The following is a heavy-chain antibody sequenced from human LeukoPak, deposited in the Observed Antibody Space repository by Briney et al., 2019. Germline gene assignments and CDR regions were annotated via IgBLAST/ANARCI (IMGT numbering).Heavy chain of an antibody. D-gene: IGHD2-2*01. Sequence: GGSLRLSCAASGFTFSSYAMSWVRQAPGKGLEWVSTFSGSGGSTYHADSVKGRFTISRDNSKNTLYLQMNSLRAEDTAVYYCAKASCSSSSCYAGYWGQGTLVTVSS. CDR2: FSGSGGST. CDR3: AKASCSSSSCYAGY. CDR1: GFTFSSYA. V-gene: IGHV3-23*01. J-gene: IGHJ4*02.